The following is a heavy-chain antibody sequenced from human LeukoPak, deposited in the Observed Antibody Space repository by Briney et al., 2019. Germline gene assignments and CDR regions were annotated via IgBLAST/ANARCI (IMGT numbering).Heavy chain of an antibody. J-gene: IGHJ3*02. CDR3: AGAYYYGSGTYAFDI. CDR2: FYHGGST. Sequence: SETLSLTCTVSAYSINSAYYWGWIRQPPGKGLEWVGSFYHGGSTYYNPSLKSRVTISVDTSKNQFSLKLSSVTAADTAVYYCAGAYYYGSGTYAFDIWGQGTMVIVSS. V-gene: IGHV4-38-2*02. D-gene: IGHD3-10*01. CDR1: AYSINSAYY.